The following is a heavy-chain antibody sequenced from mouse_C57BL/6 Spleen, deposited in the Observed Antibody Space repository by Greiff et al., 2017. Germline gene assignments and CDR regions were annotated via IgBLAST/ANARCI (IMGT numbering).Heavy chain of an antibody. Sequence: EVQLQESGGDLVKPGGSLKLSCAASGFTFSSYGMSWVRQTPDKRLEWVATISSGGSYTYYPDSVKGRFTISRDKAKNTLYLQLSRLKSEYTAKYYCGTVEAYWGQGTLVTVSA. CDR2: ISSGGSYT. D-gene: IGHD1-1*01. CDR1: GFTFSSYG. V-gene: IGHV5-6*01. CDR3: GTVEAY. J-gene: IGHJ3*01.